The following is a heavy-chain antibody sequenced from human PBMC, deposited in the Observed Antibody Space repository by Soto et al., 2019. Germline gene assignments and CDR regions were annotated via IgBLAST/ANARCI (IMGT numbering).Heavy chain of an antibody. CDR1: DFSVSSGIYY. CDR3: ARVIWELFIDY. Sequence: SETLSLTCTVSDFSVSSGIYYWSWIRQPPGKGLEWIGYIYYSGSTNYNPSLKSRVTISVDTSKNQFSLKLSSVTAADTAVYYCARVIWELFIDYWGQGTLVNVSS. CDR2: IYYSGST. D-gene: IGHD1-26*01. J-gene: IGHJ4*02. V-gene: IGHV4-61*01.